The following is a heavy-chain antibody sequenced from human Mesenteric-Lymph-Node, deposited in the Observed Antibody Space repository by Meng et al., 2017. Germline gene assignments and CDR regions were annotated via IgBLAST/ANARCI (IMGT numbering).Heavy chain of an antibody. Sequence: GESLKISCAASGFTFSSYVMHWVRQAPGKGLEWVANINQQGSEIHYVDSVKGRFTISRDNAQNSLYLQMNSLRVEDTAVYYCASPPRYYDSSGYWVNWGQGTLVTVSS. V-gene: IGHV3-7*03. J-gene: IGHJ4*02. CDR1: GFTFSSYV. CDR2: INQQGSEI. D-gene: IGHD3-22*01. CDR3: ASPPRYYDSSGYWVN.